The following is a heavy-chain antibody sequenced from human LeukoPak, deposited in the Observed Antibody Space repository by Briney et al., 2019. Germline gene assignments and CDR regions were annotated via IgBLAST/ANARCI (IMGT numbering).Heavy chain of an antibody. CDR3: ASDYYFNY. CDR1: GFSFSSFA. Sequence: GGSLRPSCAPSGFSFSSFAMSWVRQAPGKGLEWVSSVSVGGGGTYYADSVKGRFTISRDNSMNTIFLQMNSLRAEDTATYYCASDYYFNYWGQGTLVTVSS. V-gene: IGHV3-23*01. CDR2: VSVGGGGT. J-gene: IGHJ4*02.